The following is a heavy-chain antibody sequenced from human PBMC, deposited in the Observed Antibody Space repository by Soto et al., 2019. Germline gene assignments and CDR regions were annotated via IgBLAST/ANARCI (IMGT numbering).Heavy chain of an antibody. Sequence: DVQLVESGGGLGQPGRSLRLSCATSGFTFDNYPMHWVRQAPGKGLEWVAGLRWNSRSIGYADSVKGRFTISRDNTKNSLYLQMNGLRAEDTAIYYCVKDEAFDFWGQGTQVTVSS. CDR2: LRWNSRSI. CDR1: GFTFDNYP. V-gene: IGHV3-9*01. CDR3: VKDEAFDF. J-gene: IGHJ3*01.